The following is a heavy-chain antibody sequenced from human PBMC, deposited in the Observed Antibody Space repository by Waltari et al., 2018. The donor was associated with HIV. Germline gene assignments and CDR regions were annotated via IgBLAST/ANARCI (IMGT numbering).Heavy chain of an antibody. J-gene: IGHJ4*02. CDR1: GFTFSNYT. V-gene: IGHV3-48*01. CDR3: ARDINGGWGY. Sequence: EVQLVESGGGLVQPGGSLRLSCAASGFTFSNYTMNWVRQAPGKGLELVAYISRSSSSICYADSVKGRFTISRDNAKNSLYLQMNSLRVEDTAVYYCARDINGGWGYWGQGTLVTVAS. CDR2: ISRSSSSI. D-gene: IGHD7-27*01.